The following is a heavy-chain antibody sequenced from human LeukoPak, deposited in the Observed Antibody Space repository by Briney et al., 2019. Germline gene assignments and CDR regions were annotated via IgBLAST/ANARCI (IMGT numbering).Heavy chain of an antibody. CDR1: GYTFTGYY. Sequence: ASVKVSCKASGYTFTGYYMHWVRQAPGKGLEWMGGFDPEDGETIYAQKFQGRVTMTEDTSTDTAYMELSSLRSEDTAVYYCATEITYYDFWSGYSLDYWGQGTLVTVSS. J-gene: IGHJ4*02. V-gene: IGHV1-24*01. CDR2: FDPEDGET. D-gene: IGHD3-3*01. CDR3: ATEITYYDFWSGYSLDY.